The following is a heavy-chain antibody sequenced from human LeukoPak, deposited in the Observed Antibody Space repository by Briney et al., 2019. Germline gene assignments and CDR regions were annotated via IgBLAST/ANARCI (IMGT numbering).Heavy chain of an antibody. CDR2: ISYDGSNK. V-gene: IGHV3-30*04. J-gene: IGHJ4*02. CDR1: GFTFSSYA. CDR3: ARDFYGSGVYYFDY. D-gene: IGHD3-10*01. Sequence: PGGSLRLSCAASGFTFSSYAMHWVRQAPGKGLEWVAVISYDGSNKYYADSVKGRFTISRDNSKNTLYLQMNSLRAEDTAVYYCARDFYGSGVYYFDYWGQGTLVTVSS.